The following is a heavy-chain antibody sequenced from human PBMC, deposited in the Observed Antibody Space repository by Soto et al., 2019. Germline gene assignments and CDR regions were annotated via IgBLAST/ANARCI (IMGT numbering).Heavy chain of an antibody. Sequence: QVQLVQSGAEVKKPGASVKVSCKASGYTFTSYGISWVRQAPGQGLEWMGWISGYNGDTNYAQKLQGRVTMTTDTSASTAYRGRRSLRSDDTAVYYCASPPQPVAGAGIWYGAQGTLVTVSS. CDR2: ISGYNGDT. V-gene: IGHV1-18*04. CDR1: GYTFTSYG. J-gene: IGHJ4*02. CDR3: ASPPQPVAGAGIWY. D-gene: IGHD6-19*01.